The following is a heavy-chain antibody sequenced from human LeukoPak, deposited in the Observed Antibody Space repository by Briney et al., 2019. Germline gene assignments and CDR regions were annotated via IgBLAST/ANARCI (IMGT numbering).Heavy chain of an antibody. D-gene: IGHD3-22*01. CDR3: ARDTGDSSGYYFSHFDY. CDR2: INPSGGST. Sequence: GASVKVSCKASGYTFTSYYMHWVRQAPGQGLEWMGIINPSGGSTSYAQKFQGRVTMTRDTSTSTVYMELSSLKSEDTAVYYCARDTGDSSGYYFSHFDYWGQGTLVTVSS. V-gene: IGHV1-46*01. CDR1: GYTFTSYY. J-gene: IGHJ4*02.